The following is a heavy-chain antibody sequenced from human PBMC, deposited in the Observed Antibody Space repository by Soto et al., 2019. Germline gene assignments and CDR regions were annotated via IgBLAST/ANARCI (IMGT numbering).Heavy chain of an antibody. Sequence: PSETLSLTCTVSGVSISSYYWSWIRQPPGKGLEWIGYIYYSGSTNYNPSLKSRVTISVDTSKNQFSLKLSSVTAADTAVYYCARGSTGYSSSWYRYWGQGTLVTVSS. V-gene: IGHV4-59*08. CDR2: IYYSGST. CDR3: ARGSTGYSSSWYRY. J-gene: IGHJ4*02. CDR1: GVSISSYY. D-gene: IGHD6-13*01.